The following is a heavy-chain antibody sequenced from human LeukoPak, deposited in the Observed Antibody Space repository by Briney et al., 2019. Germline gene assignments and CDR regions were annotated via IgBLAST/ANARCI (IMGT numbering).Heavy chain of an antibody. J-gene: IGHJ4*02. D-gene: IGHD5-18*01. CDR1: AYPFDNYY. V-gene: IGHV1-2*02. Sequence: SVKVSCKASAYPFDNYYMHWVRQPPGQGLERMGWINPKSGVTKYAQKSQGRVTMTTDTASTTAYMELSRLKSDDTAIYYCARLLSARGYTYGYTVYWGQGSLVTVSS. CDR2: INPKSGVT. CDR3: ARLLSARGYTYGYTVY.